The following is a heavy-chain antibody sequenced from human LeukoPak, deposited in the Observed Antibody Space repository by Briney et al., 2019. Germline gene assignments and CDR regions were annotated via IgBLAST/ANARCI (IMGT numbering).Heavy chain of an antibody. V-gene: IGHV3-30-3*01. J-gene: IGHJ4*02. D-gene: IGHD3-10*01. CDR1: GFTFSSYA. CDR3: ARDFYGSGSYYHY. Sequence: GGSLRLSCAASGFTFSSYAMHWVRQAPGKGLEWVAVISYDGSNKYYADSVKGRFTISRDNSKNTLYLQMNSLRAEDTAVYYCARDFYGSGSYYHYWGQGTLVTVSS. CDR2: ISYDGSNK.